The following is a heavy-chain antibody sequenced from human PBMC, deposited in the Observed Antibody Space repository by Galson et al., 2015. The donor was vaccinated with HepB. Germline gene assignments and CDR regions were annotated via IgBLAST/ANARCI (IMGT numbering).Heavy chain of an antibody. CDR1: GYSFTDYY. J-gene: IGHJ4*02. V-gene: IGHV1-2*02. CDR2: INPNSGGT. D-gene: IGHD3-9*01. Sequence: SVKVSCKASGYSFTDYYMHWVRQAPGQGLECMGWINPNSGGTKYAQKFEGRVTMTRDSSISTAYVELSRLRSDDTAVYYCATRILTGYVNDYWGQGTLVTVSS. CDR3: ATRILTGYVNDY.